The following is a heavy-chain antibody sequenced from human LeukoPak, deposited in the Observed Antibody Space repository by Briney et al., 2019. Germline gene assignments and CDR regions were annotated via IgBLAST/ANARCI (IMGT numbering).Heavy chain of an antibody. CDR2: IYYSGTTY. CDR1: GGSISGYY. J-gene: IGHJ4*02. V-gene: IGHV4-59*08. CDR3: ARLDKHTGSWLPDY. Sequence: PSETLSLTCTVSGGSISGYYWIWTRQPPGKGLEWIGYIYYSGTTYYYNPSLQSRVTMSVDTSKNQFSLKLNSVTAADTAVYYCARLDKHTGSWLPDYWGQGTLVTVSS. D-gene: IGHD6-13*01.